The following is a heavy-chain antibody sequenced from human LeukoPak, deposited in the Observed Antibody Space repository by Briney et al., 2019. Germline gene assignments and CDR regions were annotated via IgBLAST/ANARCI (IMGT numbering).Heavy chain of an antibody. J-gene: IGHJ4*02. CDR2: ITWNSGSI. Sequence: GGSLRLSCAASGFTFDDYYMYWVRQAPGKGLEWVSGITWNSGSIGYADSVKGRFTISRDNAKNSLYLQMNSLRTEDTALYYCASLCGSTTCHDSWGQGTLVTVSS. D-gene: IGHD2-2*01. CDR3: ASLCGSTTCHDS. V-gene: IGHV3-9*01. CDR1: GFTFDDYY.